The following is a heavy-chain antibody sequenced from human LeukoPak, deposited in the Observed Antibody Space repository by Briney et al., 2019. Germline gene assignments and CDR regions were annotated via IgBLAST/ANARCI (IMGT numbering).Heavy chain of an antibody. J-gene: IGHJ4*02. CDR3: ARENWNDGRLDY. Sequence: PGGSLRLSCSASGFTFSRFAMHWVRQAPGKGLEWLAVIPYDETSKFYADSVKGRFTISRDNFKNTVYLQMNSLRVEETAIYFCARENWNDGRLDYWGQGTLVTVSS. V-gene: IGHV3-30*04. CDR1: GFTFSRFA. CDR2: IPYDETSK. D-gene: IGHD1-1*01.